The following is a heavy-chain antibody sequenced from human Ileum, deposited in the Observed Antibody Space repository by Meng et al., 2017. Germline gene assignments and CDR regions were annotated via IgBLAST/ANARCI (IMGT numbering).Heavy chain of an antibody. J-gene: IGHJ4*02. CDR3: AKDRTPDGVWEFDY. Sequence: GGSLRLSCAASGFTFSTYTMSWVRQAPGKDLEWVSGIYGGVSGNTYYADSVKGRITIPRDNSRNTLYLQMQSLRAEDTAVDYCAKDRTPDGVWEFDYWGQGTLVTVSS. D-gene: IGHD1-26*01. CDR1: GFTFSTYT. V-gene: IGHV3-23*01. CDR2: IYGGVSGNT.